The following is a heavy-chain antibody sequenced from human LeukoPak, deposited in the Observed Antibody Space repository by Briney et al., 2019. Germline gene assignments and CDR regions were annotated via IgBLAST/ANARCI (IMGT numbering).Heavy chain of an antibody. J-gene: IGHJ4*02. CDR3: ANTYYFDY. CDR2: ISASRDST. V-gene: IGHV3-23*01. Sequence: GGSLRLSCAASGLTLSRYAMTWVRQAPGKGLEWVSAISASRDSTYYADSVKGRFTISRDNSEDTLYLQMNSLRAEDTAMYYCANTYYFDYWGQGTLVTVSS. CDR1: GLTLSRYA.